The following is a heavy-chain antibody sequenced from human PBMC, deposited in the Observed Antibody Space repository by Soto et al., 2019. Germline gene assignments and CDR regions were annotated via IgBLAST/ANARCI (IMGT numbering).Heavy chain of an antibody. CDR3: ARGAGYYDILTGYYYYYGMDV. J-gene: IGHJ6*02. V-gene: IGHV1-69*01. CDR2: IIPIFGTA. D-gene: IGHD3-9*01. Sequence: QVQLVQSGAEVKKPGSSVKVSCKASGGTFSSYAISWVRQAPGQGLEWMGGIIPIFGTANYAQKFQGRVTITADESTRTAYMELSSLRSEDTAVYYCARGAGYYDILTGYYYYYGMDVWGQGTTVTVSS. CDR1: GGTFSSYA.